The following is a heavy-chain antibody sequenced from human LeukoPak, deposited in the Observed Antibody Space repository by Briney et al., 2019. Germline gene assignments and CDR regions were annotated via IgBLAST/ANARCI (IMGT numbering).Heavy chain of an antibody. CDR1: GFTFSNYS. D-gene: IGHD3/OR15-3a*01. CDR3: AREFGLITSH. CDR2: IPSGSSNI. V-gene: IGHV3-21*04. J-gene: IGHJ1*01. Sequence: GASLILSCAASGFTFSNYSMNLVHQPPRNRQEWVSSIPSGSSNIYYADSVKGRFTISSNNSKNTQYLQMNSLTAEVTAVYYCAREFGLITSHWGQGTLVTVSS.